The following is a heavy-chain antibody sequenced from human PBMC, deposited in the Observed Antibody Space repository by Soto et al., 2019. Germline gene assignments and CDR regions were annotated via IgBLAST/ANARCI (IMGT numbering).Heavy chain of an antibody. V-gene: IGHV1-69*01. CDR3: ARSHGSSTSLEIYYYYYYGMDV. CDR2: IIPISGTA. J-gene: IGHJ6*02. CDR1: GGTFSSYA. Sequence: QVQLVQSGAEVKKPESSVKVSCKASGGTFSSYAISWVRQAPGQGLEWMGGIIPISGTANYAQKFQGRVTITADESTSTAYMELSSLRSEDTAVYYCARSHGSSTSLEIYYYYYYGMDVWGQGTTVTVSS. D-gene: IGHD2-2*01.